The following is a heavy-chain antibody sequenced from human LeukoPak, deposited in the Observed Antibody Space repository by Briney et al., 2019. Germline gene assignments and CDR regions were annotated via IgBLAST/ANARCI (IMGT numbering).Heavy chain of an antibody. V-gene: IGHV4-39*07. D-gene: IGHD5-12*01. Sequence: PSETLSLTCTVSGGSISSSSYYWGWIRQPPGKGLEWIGSIYYSGSTYYNPSLKSRVTMSVDTSKNQFSLKLTSVTAADTAVYYCARGPTGGSGYGNYYYYYMDVWGKGTTVTVSS. CDR3: ARGPTGGSGYGNYYYYYMDV. CDR1: GGSISSSSYY. J-gene: IGHJ6*03. CDR2: IYYSGST.